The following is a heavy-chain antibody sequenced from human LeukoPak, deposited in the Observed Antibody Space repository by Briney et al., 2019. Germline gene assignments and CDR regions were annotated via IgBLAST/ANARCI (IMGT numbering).Heavy chain of an antibody. CDR1: GFTFSDYW. Sequence: PGGSLRLSCAASGFTFSDYWMSWVRQAPGKGLEWVANIKYHGSDEHYVDSVRGRFTISRDNAKNSLFLQMNSLRAEDTAVYYCARDLERIAAAGPTFDPWGQGTLVTVSS. CDR2: IKYHGSDE. V-gene: IGHV3-7*01. D-gene: IGHD6-13*01. CDR3: ARDLERIAAAGPTFDP. J-gene: IGHJ5*02.